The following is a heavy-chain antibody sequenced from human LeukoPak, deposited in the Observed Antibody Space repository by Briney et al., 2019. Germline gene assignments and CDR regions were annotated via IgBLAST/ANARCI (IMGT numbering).Heavy chain of an antibody. V-gene: IGHV3-74*01. D-gene: IGHD6-13*01. CDR2: INSDGSST. Sequence: PGGSLRLSCAASGFTFSSYWMHWVRQAPGKGLLWVSRINSDGSSTSYADSVKGRFTISRDNAKNTLYLQMNSLRAEDTAVYYCARHIAAAAAPYYFDYWGQGTLVTVSS. CDR3: ARHIAAAAAPYYFDY. CDR1: GFTFSSYW. J-gene: IGHJ4*02.